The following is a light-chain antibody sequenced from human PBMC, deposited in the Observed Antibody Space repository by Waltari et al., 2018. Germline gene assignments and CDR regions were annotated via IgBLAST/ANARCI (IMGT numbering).Light chain of an antibody. CDR3: QQYGSSPT. CDR2: GAS. J-gene: IGKJ5*01. CDR1: QSVKTNY. Sequence: EVVLTQSPGTLSLSPEARATLSCWASQSVKTNYLAWYQQRPGQTPRLLIYGASVRATGIPDRFTGSGSETVFRLTISRLEPEDSALYYCQQYGSSPTFGQGTRLEIK. V-gene: IGKV3-20*01.